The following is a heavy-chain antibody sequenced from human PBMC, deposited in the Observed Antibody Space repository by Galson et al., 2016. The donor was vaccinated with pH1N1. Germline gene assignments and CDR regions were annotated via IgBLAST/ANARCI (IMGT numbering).Heavy chain of an antibody. V-gene: IGHV1-69*13. CDR3: ARWDYGDYVGWFDP. CDR2: IIPIFGTA. D-gene: IGHD4-17*01. J-gene: IGHJ5*02. CDR1: GGTFSSYG. Sequence: SVKVSCKASGGTFSSYGISWVRQAPGQGLEWMGRIIPIFGTANYAQKFQGRVTITADESTSTAYMELSSLRSEDTAVYYCARWDYGDYVGWFDPWGQGPLVTVSS.